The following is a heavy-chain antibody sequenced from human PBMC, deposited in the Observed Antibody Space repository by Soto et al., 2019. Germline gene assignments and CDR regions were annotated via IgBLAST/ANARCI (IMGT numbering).Heavy chain of an antibody. J-gene: IGHJ4*02. V-gene: IGHV4-39*01. D-gene: IGHD3-22*01. CDR3: ARQDSSGYYLDY. CDR2: TYYSGST. CDR1: GGSISSSSYY. Sequence: AETLSLTCTVSGGSISSSSYYWGWIRQPPGKGLEWIGSTYYSGSTYYNPSLKSRVTISVDTSKNQFSLKLSSVTAADTAVYYCARQDSSGYYLDYWGQGTLVTVSS.